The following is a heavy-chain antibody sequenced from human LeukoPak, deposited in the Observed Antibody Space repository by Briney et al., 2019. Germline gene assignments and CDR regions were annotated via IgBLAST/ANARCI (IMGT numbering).Heavy chain of an antibody. Sequence: GASVKVSCKASGYTFTGYYTHWVRQAPGQGLEWMGWINPNSGGTNYAQKFQGRVTMTGDTSISTAYMELSRLRSDDTAVYYCTMLPLESIAARGPYYYYGMDVWGQGTTVTVSS. J-gene: IGHJ6*02. V-gene: IGHV1-2*02. CDR3: TMLPLESIAARGPYYYYGMDV. D-gene: IGHD6-6*01. CDR1: GYTFTGYY. CDR2: INPNSGGT.